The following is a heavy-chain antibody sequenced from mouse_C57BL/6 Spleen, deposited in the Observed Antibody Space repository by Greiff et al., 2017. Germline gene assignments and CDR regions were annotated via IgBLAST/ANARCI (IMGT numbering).Heavy chain of an antibody. J-gene: IGHJ4*01. CDR1: GYTFTDYY. V-gene: IGHV1-19*01. CDR2: INPYNGGT. CDR3: ARRRSSFYAMDY. Sequence: VQLQQSGPVLVKPGASVKMSCKASGYTFTDYYMNWVKQSHGKSLEWIGVINPYNGGTSYNQKFKGKATLTVDKSSSTAYMELNSLTSEDSAVYYCARRRSSFYAMDYWGQGTSVTVSS. D-gene: IGHD1-1*01.